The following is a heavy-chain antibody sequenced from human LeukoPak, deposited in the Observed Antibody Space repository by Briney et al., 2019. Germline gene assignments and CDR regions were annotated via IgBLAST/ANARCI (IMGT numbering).Heavy chain of an antibody. V-gene: IGHV3-48*03. CDR2: ISSSGSTI. J-gene: IGHJ6*02. CDR3: ARDKLGIAAAGTVPYYYYGMDV. Sequence: GGSLRLSCAASGFTFSSYEVNWVRQAPGKGLEWVSYISSSGSTIYYADSVKGRFTISRDNAKNSLYLQMNSLRAEDTAVYYCARDKLGIAAAGTVPYYYYGMDVWGQGTTVTVSS. CDR1: GFTFSSYE. D-gene: IGHD6-13*01.